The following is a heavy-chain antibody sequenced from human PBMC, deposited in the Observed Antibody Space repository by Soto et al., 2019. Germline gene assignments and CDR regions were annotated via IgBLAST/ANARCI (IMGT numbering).Heavy chain of an antibody. Sequence: SETLSLTCAVYGGSFSGYYWSWIRQPPEKGLEWIGEINHSGSTNYNPSLKSRVTISVDTSKNQFSLKLSSVTAADTAVYYCARRVGIYDFWSGYKNYYYMDVWGKGTTVTVSS. CDR2: INHSGST. V-gene: IGHV4-34*01. J-gene: IGHJ6*03. CDR1: GGSFSGYY. CDR3: ARRVGIYDFWSGYKNYYYMDV. D-gene: IGHD3-3*01.